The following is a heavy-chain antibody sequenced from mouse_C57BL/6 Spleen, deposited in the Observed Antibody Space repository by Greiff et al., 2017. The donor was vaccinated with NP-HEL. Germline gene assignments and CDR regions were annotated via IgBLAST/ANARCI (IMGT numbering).Heavy chain of an antibody. J-gene: IGHJ2*01. CDR3: ARSPTTVVAHDY. CDR1: GYTFTSYW. V-gene: IGHV1-69*01. CDR2: IDPSDSYT. Sequence: QVQLQQPGAELVMPGASVKLSCKASGYTFTSYWMHWVKQRPGQGLEWIGEIDPSDSYTNYNQKFKGKSTLTVDKSSSTAYMQLSSLTSEDSAVYYCARSPTTVVAHDYWGQGTTLTGSS. D-gene: IGHD1-1*01.